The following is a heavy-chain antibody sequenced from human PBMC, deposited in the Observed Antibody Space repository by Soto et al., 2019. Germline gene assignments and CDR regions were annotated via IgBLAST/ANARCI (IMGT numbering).Heavy chain of an antibody. CDR2: IYYSGST. Sequence: SETLSLTCTVSGGSISSGGYYWSWIRQHPGKGLEWIGYIYYSGSTYYNPSLKSRVTISVDTSKNQFSLKLSSVTAADTAVYYCARERSNWIDAFDIWGQGTMVTVSS. V-gene: IGHV4-31*03. CDR1: GGSISSGGYY. CDR3: ARERSNWIDAFDI. D-gene: IGHD1-20*01. J-gene: IGHJ3*02.